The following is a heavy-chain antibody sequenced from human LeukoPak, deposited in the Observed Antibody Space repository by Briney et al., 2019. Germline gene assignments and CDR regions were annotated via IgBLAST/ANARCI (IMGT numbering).Heavy chain of an antibody. V-gene: IGHV4-30-4*01. Sequence: PSETLSLTCTVSGGSISSGDYYWSWIRQPPGKGLEWIGYIYYSGSTYYNPSLKSRVTISVDTSKNQFSLKLSSVTAADTAVYCCARAGRGTDFDYWGQGTLVTVSS. CDR1: GGSISSGDYY. D-gene: IGHD1-1*01. CDR3: ARAGRGTDFDY. CDR2: IYYSGST. J-gene: IGHJ4*02.